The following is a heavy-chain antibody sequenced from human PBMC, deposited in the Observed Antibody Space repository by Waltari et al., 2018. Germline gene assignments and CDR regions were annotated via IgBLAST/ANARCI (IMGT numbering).Heavy chain of an antibody. J-gene: IGHJ4*02. Sequence: EVQLVESGGGFIQSGGSLRLSCAASGFTVSSNYMSWVRQAPGKGLGWVSVFFSDGRTDYADSVKGRFTISRDNSKNTLYLQINSLRAEDTAVYYCARDSRGGLFFDYWGQGTLVTVSS. CDR3: ARDSRGGLFFDY. V-gene: IGHV3-53*01. CDR2: FFSDGRT. CDR1: GFTVSSNY.